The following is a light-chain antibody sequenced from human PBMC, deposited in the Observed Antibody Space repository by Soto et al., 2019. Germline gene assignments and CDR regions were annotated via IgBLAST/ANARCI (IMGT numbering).Light chain of an antibody. V-gene: IGKV3-11*01. CDR1: QSVSSY. CDR2: DAS. CDR3: QQRSNWPLT. Sequence: TQSPSTLSSSLADRATLSCMASQSVSSYLAWYQQKPGQAPRLLIYDASNRATGIPARFSGSGSGTDFTLTISSLEPEDFAVYYCQQRSNWPLTFGGGTKVDI. J-gene: IGKJ4*01.